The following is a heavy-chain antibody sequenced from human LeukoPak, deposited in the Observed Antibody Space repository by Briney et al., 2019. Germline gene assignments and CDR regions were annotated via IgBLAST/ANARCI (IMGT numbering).Heavy chain of an antibody. CDR3: ARAGGAAAGYNWFDP. D-gene: IGHD6-13*01. CDR1: GFTFSSYW. Sequence: GGSLRLSCAASGFTFSSYWMHWVRQAPGKGLVWVSCISGDGSSTRYADSVKGRFTISRDNAKNTLYLQMNSLRAEDTAVYYCARAGGAAAGYNWFDPWGQGTLVTVSS. V-gene: IGHV3-74*01. CDR2: ISGDGSST. J-gene: IGHJ5*02.